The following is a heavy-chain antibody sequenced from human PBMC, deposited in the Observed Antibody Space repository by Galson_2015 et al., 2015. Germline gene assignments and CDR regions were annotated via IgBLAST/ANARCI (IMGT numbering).Heavy chain of an antibody. J-gene: IGHJ4*02. V-gene: IGHV1-46*01. CDR3: ARTPSNGYSYGLFDY. D-gene: IGHD5-18*01. Sequence: SVKVSCKASGYTFTGYYVHWVRQAPGQGLEWMGIINPSGGSTSYAQKFQGRVTMTRDTSTSTVYMELSSLRSEDTAVYYCARTPSNGYSYGLFDYWGQGTLVTVSS. CDR1: GYTFTGYY. CDR2: INPSGGST.